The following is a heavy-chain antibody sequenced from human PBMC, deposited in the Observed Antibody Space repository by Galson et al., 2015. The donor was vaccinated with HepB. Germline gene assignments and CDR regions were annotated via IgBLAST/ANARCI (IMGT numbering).Heavy chain of an antibody. Sequence: SVKVSCKASGYTFTSYGISWVRQAPGQGLEWMGWISAYNGNTNYAQKLQGRVTMTTDTSTNTAYMELRSLRSDDTAVYYCARKFEGSPTYYDFWSGYYYYYGMDVWGQGTTVTVSS. CDR3: ARKFEGSPTYYDFWSGYYYYYGMDV. V-gene: IGHV1-18*01. J-gene: IGHJ6*02. CDR2: ISAYNGNT. D-gene: IGHD3-3*01. CDR1: GYTFTSYG.